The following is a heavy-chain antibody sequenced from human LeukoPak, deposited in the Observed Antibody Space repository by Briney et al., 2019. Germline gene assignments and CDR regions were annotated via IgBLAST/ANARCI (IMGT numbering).Heavy chain of an antibody. CDR2: INVDGTTT. CDR3: ARASRGNWFDP. V-gene: IGHV3-74*01. CDR1: GFTFSTYW. Sequence: GGSLRLSCAASGFTFSTYWMHWVRQAPGKGLVWVSRINVDGTTTTYADSVKGRFTISRDNAKNTLYLQMNSLRAEDTAVYYCARASRGNWFDPWGQGTLVTVSS. J-gene: IGHJ5*02. D-gene: IGHD3-10*01.